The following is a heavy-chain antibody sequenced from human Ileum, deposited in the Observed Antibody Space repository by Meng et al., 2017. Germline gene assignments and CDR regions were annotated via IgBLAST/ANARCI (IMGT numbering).Heavy chain of an antibody. V-gene: IGHV4-4*02. CDR2: IFHGGTT. CDR1: SDSISSGNW. CDR3: ARGIGDIRVGFDY. D-gene: IGHD5-12*01. Sequence: QVELSESGPCLVSPSGTRSLTCAVSSDSISSGNWCKWVRQSPGKGLEWIGEIFHGGTTNYNPSLKNRVTLLMDKSKNQFSLQLTSVTAADTAVFYCARGIGDIRVGFDYWGQGILVTVSS. J-gene: IGHJ4*02.